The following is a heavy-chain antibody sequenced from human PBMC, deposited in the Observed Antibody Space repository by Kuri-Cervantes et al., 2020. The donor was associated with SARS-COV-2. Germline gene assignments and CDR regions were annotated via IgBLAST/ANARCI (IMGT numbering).Heavy chain of an antibody. CDR3: VRDGDHWNFDY. J-gene: IGHJ4*02. Sequence: GESLKISCAASGFTFSSYWMSWVRQAPGKGLEWVANIKQDGSERYYVDSVKGRFTIARDNAKHLLYLQMNSLRAEDTAVYYCVRDGDHWNFDYWGQGTLVTVSS. CDR2: IKQDGSER. V-gene: IGHV3-7*01. CDR1: GFTFSSYW. D-gene: IGHD1-1*01.